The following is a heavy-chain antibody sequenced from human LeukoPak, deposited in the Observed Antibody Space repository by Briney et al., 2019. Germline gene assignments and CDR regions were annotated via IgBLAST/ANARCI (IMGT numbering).Heavy chain of an antibody. J-gene: IGHJ3*02. Sequence: SETLSLTCTVSGGSISSSSYYWGWIRQPPGRGLEWIGSIYYSGSTYYNPTFKSRVTTSEETSKNQFSLNLSSVPAADPPLYYCAIGTMIVVDAFDIRGQGTMVTVSP. CDR1: GGSISSSSYY. CDR2: IYYSGST. V-gene: IGHV4-39*01. CDR3: AIGTMIVVDAFDI. D-gene: IGHD3-22*01.